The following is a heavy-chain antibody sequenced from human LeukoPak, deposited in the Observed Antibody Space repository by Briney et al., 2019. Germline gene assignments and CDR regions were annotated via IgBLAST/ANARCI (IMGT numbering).Heavy chain of an antibody. V-gene: IGHV3-74*01. CDR3: AREVMVRGEYGFDY. D-gene: IGHD3-10*01. CDR2: INSDGSST. Sequence: GGSLRLSCAASGFIFSSYWMHWVRQAPGKGLVWVSRINSDGSSTSYADSVKGRFTISRDNAKNTLYLQMNNLRAEDTAVYYCAREVMVRGEYGFDYWGQGTLVTVSS. CDR1: GFIFSSYW. J-gene: IGHJ4*02.